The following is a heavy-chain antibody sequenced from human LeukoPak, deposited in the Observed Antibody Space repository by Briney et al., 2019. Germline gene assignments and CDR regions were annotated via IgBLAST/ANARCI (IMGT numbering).Heavy chain of an antibody. J-gene: IGHJ4*02. CDR2: ISGSGDNT. D-gene: IGHD3-22*01. Sequence: GGSLTLSCAASGFTFSSYAMSWVRQAPGKGLEWVSGISGSGDNTYYADSVKGRFTISRDNSKNTLYVQVNSLGTEDTAAYYCAKGSYYDSSGSFYFDYWGQGTLVTVSS. CDR1: GFTFSSYA. V-gene: IGHV3-23*01. CDR3: AKGSYYDSSGSFYFDY.